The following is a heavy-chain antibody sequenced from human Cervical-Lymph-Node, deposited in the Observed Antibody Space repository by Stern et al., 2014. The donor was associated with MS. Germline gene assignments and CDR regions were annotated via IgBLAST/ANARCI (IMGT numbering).Heavy chain of an antibody. D-gene: IGHD6-13*01. Sequence: VQLVESGGGVVQPGRSLRLSCAASGFTFSSYAMHWVRQAPGKGLEWVAVISYDGSNKYYADSVKGRFTISRDNSKNTLYLQMNSLRAEDTAVYYCATLVLRYYWGQGTLVTVSS. V-gene: IGHV3-30*04. J-gene: IGHJ4*02. CDR1: GFTFSSYA. CDR2: ISYDGSNK. CDR3: ATLVLRYY.